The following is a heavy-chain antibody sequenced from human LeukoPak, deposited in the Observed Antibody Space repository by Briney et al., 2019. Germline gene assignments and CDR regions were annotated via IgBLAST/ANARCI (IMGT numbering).Heavy chain of an antibody. CDR1: GGTFSSYA. D-gene: IGHD3-10*01. Sequence: SVKVSCKASGGTFSSYAISWVRQAPGQGLEWMGGIIPTFGTANYAQKFQGRVTITADESTSTAYMELSSLRSEDTAVYYSARDSGVDGYIDIWGQGTLVTVSS. V-gene: IGHV1-69*13. CDR2: IIPTFGTA. CDR3: ARDSGVDGYIDI. J-gene: IGHJ3*02.